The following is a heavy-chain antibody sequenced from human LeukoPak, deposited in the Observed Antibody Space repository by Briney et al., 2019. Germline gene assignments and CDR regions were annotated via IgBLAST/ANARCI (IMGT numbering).Heavy chain of an antibody. V-gene: IGHV3-48*03. D-gene: IGHD5-12*01. Sequence: PGGSLRLSCAASGFTFSSYEMNWVRQAPGKGLEWVSYISSSGSTIYYADSVKGRFTISRDNSENMLFLQMSSLRAEDTAVYYCARGPSGYHNTGGQGTLVTVSS. CDR2: ISSSGSTI. CDR1: GFTFSSYE. J-gene: IGHJ4*02. CDR3: ARGPSGYHNT.